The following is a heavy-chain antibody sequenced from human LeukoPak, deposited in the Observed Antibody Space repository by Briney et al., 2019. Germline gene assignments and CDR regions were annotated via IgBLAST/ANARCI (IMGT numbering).Heavy chain of an antibody. Sequence: GRSLRLSCAASGFTFSSYGMHWVRQAPGKGLEWVAVISYDGSNKYYADSVKGRFTISRDNSKNTLYLQMNSLRAEDTAVYYCAKGVTGDRKSDIWGQGTMVTVSS. D-gene: IGHD7-27*01. V-gene: IGHV3-30*18. J-gene: IGHJ3*02. CDR3: AKGVTGDRKSDI. CDR1: GFTFSSYG. CDR2: ISYDGSNK.